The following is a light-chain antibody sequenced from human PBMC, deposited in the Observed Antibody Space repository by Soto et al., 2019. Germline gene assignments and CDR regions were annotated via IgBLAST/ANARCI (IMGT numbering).Light chain of an antibody. CDR1: QNVISSY. J-gene: IGKJ4*01. V-gene: IGKV3-20*01. Sequence: ENVLTQSPGTLSLSPGERATLSCRASQNVISSYLAWYQQKPGQAPSLLVYATSSRAAGIPDRFSGSGSGTYSTLTISRLEPEDVAVYYCLQYDSSQLSFGGGTKVEIK. CDR3: LQYDSSQLS. CDR2: ATS.